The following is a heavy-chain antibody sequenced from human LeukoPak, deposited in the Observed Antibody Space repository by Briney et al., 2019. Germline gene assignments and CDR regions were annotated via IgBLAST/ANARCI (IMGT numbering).Heavy chain of an antibody. Sequence: GASVKVSCKASGGTFSSYAISWVRQVPGQGLEWMGGIIPIFGTANYAQKFQGRVTITADESTSTAYMELSSLRSEDTAVYYCASLPTTGGDVWGQGTTVTVSS. J-gene: IGHJ6*02. CDR1: GGTFSSYA. CDR2: IIPIFGTA. CDR3: ASLPTTGGDV. D-gene: IGHD1-14*01. V-gene: IGHV1-69*13.